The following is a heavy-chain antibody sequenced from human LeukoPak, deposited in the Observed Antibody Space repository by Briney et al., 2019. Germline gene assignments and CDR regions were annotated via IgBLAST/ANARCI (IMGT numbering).Heavy chain of an antibody. D-gene: IGHD3-22*01. CDR3: ARPRVEDYYDSSGSFAY. J-gene: IGHJ4*02. V-gene: IGHV1-46*01. CDR1: GYTXTNYY. CDR2: INPSGGST. Sequence: ASVKVSCKASGYTXTNYYIHWVRQAPGQGLEWMGIINPSGGSTDYAQKFQGRVTMTRDTSTSTVYMELSSLRSEDTAVYYCARPRVEDYYDSSGSFAYWGQGTLVTVSS.